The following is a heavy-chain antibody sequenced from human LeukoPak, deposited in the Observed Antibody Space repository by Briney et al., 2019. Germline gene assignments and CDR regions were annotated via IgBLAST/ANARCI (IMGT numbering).Heavy chain of an antibody. J-gene: IGHJ4*02. Sequence: PGGSLRLSCAASGFTFDKYAVNWVRQAPGQGLQWVSSISGSGGNTYYADSVRGRFTISRDNSNKTLYLQMNSLRAEDTAVYYCTKDPHRAPTLGPSVWEQGTLVTVSS. CDR3: TKDPHRAPTLGPSV. V-gene: IGHV3-23*01. D-gene: IGHD1-26*01. CDR1: GFTFDKYA. CDR2: ISGSGGNT.